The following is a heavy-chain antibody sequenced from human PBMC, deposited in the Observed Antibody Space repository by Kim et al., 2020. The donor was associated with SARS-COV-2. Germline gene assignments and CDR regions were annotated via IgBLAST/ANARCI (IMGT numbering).Heavy chain of an antibody. J-gene: IGHJ5*02. CDR1: GYTFTSYG. CDR3: ARDWDSSSWYDGGQNWFDP. Sequence: ASVKVSCKASGYTFTSYGISWVRQAPGQGLEWMGWISAYNGNTNYAQKLQGRVTMTTDTSTSTAYMELRSLRSDDTAVYYCARDWDSSSWYDGGQNWFDPWGQGTLVTVSS. CDR2: ISAYNGNT. D-gene: IGHD6-13*01. V-gene: IGHV1-18*01.